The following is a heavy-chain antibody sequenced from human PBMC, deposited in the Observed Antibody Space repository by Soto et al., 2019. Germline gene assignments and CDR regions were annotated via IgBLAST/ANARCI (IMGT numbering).Heavy chain of an antibody. CDR2: FDPEDGET. Sequence: GASVKVSCKVSGYTLTELSMHWVRQAPGKGLEWMGGFDPEDGETIYAQKFQGRVTMIEDTSTDTAYMELSSLRSEDTAVYYCATEWRMGGEQQSLPARYGMDVWGQGTTVTVSS. V-gene: IGHV1-24*01. J-gene: IGHJ6*02. D-gene: IGHD6-13*01. CDR1: GYTLTELS. CDR3: ATEWRMGGEQQSLPARYGMDV.